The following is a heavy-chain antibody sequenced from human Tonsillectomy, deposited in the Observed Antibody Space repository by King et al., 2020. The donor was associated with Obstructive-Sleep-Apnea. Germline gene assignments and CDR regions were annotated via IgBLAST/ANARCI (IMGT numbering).Heavy chain of an antibody. J-gene: IGHJ4*02. D-gene: IGHD5-18*01. CDR1: GFTFDDHA. CDR3: AKGSDRGYSYGPDY. Sequence: VQLVESGGGLVQPGRSLRLSCAVSGFTFDDHAMQWLRQTPGKGLEWVSGISWNSGTIGYSEYVKGRFTISRDNAKKILYLQMNNLRVEDTALYYCAKGSDRGYSYGPDYWGQGTLVTVSS. CDR2: ISWNSGTI. V-gene: IGHV3-9*01.